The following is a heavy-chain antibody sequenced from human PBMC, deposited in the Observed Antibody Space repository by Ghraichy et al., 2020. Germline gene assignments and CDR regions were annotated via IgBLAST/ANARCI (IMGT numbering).Heavy chain of an antibody. Sequence: GESLNISCGASGFIFSNYGMHWVRQAPGKGLEWVAGIWYDGSNKYYAYSVKGRFTISRDNSKNTLYLQMNSLRAEDTAVYYCARDLYGFVGEGNAFDIWGQGTMVTVSS. J-gene: IGHJ3*02. V-gene: IGHV3-33*01. CDR2: IWYDGSNK. CDR3: ARDLYGFVGEGNAFDI. CDR1: GFIFSNYG. D-gene: IGHD3-10*01.